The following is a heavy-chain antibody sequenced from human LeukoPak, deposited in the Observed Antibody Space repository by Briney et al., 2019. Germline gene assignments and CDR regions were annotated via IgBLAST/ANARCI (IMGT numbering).Heavy chain of an antibody. CDR1: GGSITRFH. J-gene: IGHJ5*02. CDR3: ARGWGSSWFNWFDP. Sequence: PSETLSLTCTVSGGSITRFHWSWIRQPPGKGLECIGYIYYSGSTTYSPSLKSRVTMSVGTSKNQFSLKLSSVTAADTAVYYCARGWGSSWFNWFDPWGQGTLVTVSS. CDR2: IYYSGST. V-gene: IGHV4-59*01. D-gene: IGHD6-13*01.